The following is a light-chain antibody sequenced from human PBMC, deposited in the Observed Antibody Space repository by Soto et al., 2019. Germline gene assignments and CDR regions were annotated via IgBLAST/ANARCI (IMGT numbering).Light chain of an antibody. V-gene: IGKV1-27*01. J-gene: IGKJ5*01. Sequence: DIQMTQSPSTLSASVGDRVTITCRASQGINHWLAWYQQKPGSAPKLLIYAASTLQSGVPLRFSGSGSGTDFTLTISSLQPEDVATYFCQKYNSALTFGQGTRLEIK. CDR2: AAS. CDR1: QGINHW. CDR3: QKYNSALT.